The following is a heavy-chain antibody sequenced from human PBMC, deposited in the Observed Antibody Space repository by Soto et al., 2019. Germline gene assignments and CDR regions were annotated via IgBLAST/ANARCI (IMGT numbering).Heavy chain of an antibody. CDR1: GFTFSSYA. J-gene: IGHJ6*02. CDR3: VRDKYGVTSAYGMDV. Sequence: PGGSLRLSCAASGFTFSSYAMHWVRQAPGKGLEWVAVISYDGNNKYYADSVKGRFTMSRDNSKNTLYLQTNTLRAEDTAVYYCVRDKYGVTSAYGMDVWGQGTTVTVSS. V-gene: IGHV3-30-3*01. CDR2: ISYDGNNK. D-gene: IGHD2-21*02.